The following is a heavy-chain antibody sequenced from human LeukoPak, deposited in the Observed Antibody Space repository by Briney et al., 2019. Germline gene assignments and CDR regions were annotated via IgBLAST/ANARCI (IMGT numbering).Heavy chain of an antibody. CDR1: GGSISSGSYY. CDR2: IYTSGST. J-gene: IGHJ3*02. CDR3: ARDSVRGFVVVTANAFDI. D-gene: IGHD2-21*02. V-gene: IGHV4-61*02. Sequence: PSQTLSLTCTVSGGSISSGSYYWSWIRQPAGKGLEWIGRIYTSGSTNYNPSLKSRVTISVDTSKNQFSLKLSSVIAADTAVYYCARDSVRGFVVVTANAFDIWGQGTMVTVSS.